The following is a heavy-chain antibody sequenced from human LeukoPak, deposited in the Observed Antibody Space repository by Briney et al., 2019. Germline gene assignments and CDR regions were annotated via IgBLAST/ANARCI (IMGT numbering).Heavy chain of an antibody. CDR1: GGSISSYY. CDR2: IYYSGST. V-gene: IGHV4-59*01. J-gene: IGHJ5*02. CDR3: ARMRTPHVTDSYSSSWSMILDVLDP. Sequence: PSETLSLTCTVSGGSISSYYWSWIRQPPGKGLEWIGYIYYSGSTNYNPSLKSRVTISVDTSKNQFPLKLSSVTAADTAVYYCARMRTPHVTDSYSSSWSMILDVLDPWGQGTLVTVSS. D-gene: IGHD6-13*01.